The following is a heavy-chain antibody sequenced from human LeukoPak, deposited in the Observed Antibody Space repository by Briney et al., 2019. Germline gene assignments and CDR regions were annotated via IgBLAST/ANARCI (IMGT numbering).Heavy chain of an antibody. D-gene: IGHD6-13*01. CDR3: ARDKFYSSSYFDY. J-gene: IGHJ4*02. Sequence: GGSLRLSCAASGFTFSDYAMHWVRQAPGKGLEWVAVISYDGNNKYYADSVKGRFTISRDNSKNTLYLQMNSLRAEDTAVYYCARDKFYSSSYFDYWGQGTLVTVSS. CDR2: ISYDGNNK. CDR1: GFTFSDYA. V-gene: IGHV3-30*04.